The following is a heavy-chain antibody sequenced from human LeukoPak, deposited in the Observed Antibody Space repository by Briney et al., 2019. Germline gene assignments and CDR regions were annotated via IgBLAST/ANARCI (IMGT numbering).Heavy chain of an antibody. CDR2: IYYSGST. V-gene: IGHV4-59*01. Sequence: SGTLSLTCSVSGGSISSYYWSWIRQPPGKGLEWIGDIYYSGSTNYNPSLKSRVTISVDTSKYQFSLKLSSVTAADTAVYYCARGVSSDYWGQGTLVTVSS. CDR3: ARGVSSDY. D-gene: IGHD5/OR15-5a*01. J-gene: IGHJ4*02. CDR1: GGSISSYY.